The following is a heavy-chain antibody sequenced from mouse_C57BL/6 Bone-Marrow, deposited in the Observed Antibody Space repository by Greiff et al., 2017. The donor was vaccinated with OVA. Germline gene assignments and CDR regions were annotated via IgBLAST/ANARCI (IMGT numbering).Heavy chain of an antibody. Sequence: QVQLKESGAELVRPGASVTLSCKASGYTFTDYEMHWVKQTPVHGLEWIGAIDPETGGTAYNQKFKGKAILTADKSSSPAYMELRSLTSEDSAVYYCTSAYYYGSSYVHYFDYWGQGTTLTVSS. CDR2: IDPETGGT. CDR1: GYTFTDYE. V-gene: IGHV1-15*01. D-gene: IGHD1-1*01. J-gene: IGHJ2*01. CDR3: TSAYYYGSSYVHYFDY.